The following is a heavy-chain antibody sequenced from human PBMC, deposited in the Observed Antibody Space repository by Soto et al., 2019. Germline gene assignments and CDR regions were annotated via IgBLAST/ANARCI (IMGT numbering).Heavy chain of an antibody. CDR2: ISSSRTTI. V-gene: IGHV3-48*02. CDR3: VRGRSDSLMDV. CDR1: GFTLNSYS. Sequence: EVQLVESGGDLVQPGVSLRLSCAGSGFTLNSYSMNWVRQAPGKGLEWVSYISSSRTTIYYADSVKGRFTISRDDAKNSLYLQMNSLRDDDTAVYFCVRGRSDSLMDVWGKGTTVTVSS. J-gene: IGHJ6*03.